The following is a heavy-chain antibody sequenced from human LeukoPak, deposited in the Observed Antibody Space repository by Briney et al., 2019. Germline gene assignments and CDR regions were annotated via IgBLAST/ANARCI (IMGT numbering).Heavy chain of an antibody. Sequence: PGGSLRLSCAASGFTFSSYSMNRVRQAPGKGLEWVSYISSSSSTIYYADSVKGRFTISRDNAKNSLYLQMNSLRAEDTAVYYCAGSGYEPSYYYYYYMDVWGKGTTVTVSS. CDR3: AGSGYEPSYYYYYYMDV. J-gene: IGHJ6*03. D-gene: IGHD5-12*01. V-gene: IGHV3-48*01. CDR1: GFTFSSYS. CDR2: ISSSSSTI.